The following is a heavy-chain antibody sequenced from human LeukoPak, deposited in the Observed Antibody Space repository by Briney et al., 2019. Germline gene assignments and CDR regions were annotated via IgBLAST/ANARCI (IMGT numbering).Heavy chain of an antibody. CDR1: GFTFSSYG. V-gene: IGHV3-33*06. CDR2: IWYDGSNK. Sequence: GGSLRLSCAASGFTFSSYGMHWVRQAPGKGLEWVAVIWYDGSNKYYADPVTGRFTISRDNSKNTLYLQMNSLRAEDTAVYYCAKDLHFLSSGWYAFDYWGQGTLVTVSS. J-gene: IGHJ4*02. D-gene: IGHD6-19*01. CDR3: AKDLHFLSSGWYAFDY.